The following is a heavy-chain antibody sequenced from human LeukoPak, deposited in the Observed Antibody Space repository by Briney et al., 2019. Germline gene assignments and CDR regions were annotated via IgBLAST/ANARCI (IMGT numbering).Heavy chain of an antibody. D-gene: IGHD5-24*01. V-gene: IGHV1-2*02. CDR1: GYTFTSYG. CDR2: INPNSGGT. CDR3: ARVSGVPSWLQSPPAFDI. Sequence: GASVKVSCKASGYTFTSYGISWVRQAPGQGLEWMGWINPNSGGTNYAQKFQGRVTMTRDTSISTAYMELSRLRSDDTAVYYCARVSGVPSWLQSPPAFDIWGQGTMVTVSS. J-gene: IGHJ3*02.